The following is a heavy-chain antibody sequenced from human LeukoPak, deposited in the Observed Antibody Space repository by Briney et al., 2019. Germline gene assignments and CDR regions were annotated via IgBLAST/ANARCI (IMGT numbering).Heavy chain of an antibody. V-gene: IGHV3-72*01. D-gene: IGHD2-15*01. CDR3: TRGPVRAAPSY. CDR2: SRNRAKSYTT. Sequence: PGGSLRLSCAVSGLTFSDHYMDWVRQAPGKGLEWVGRSRNRAKSYTTDYAASVKGRFTISRDDSKSTLYLQMNSLETEDTAVYYCTRGPVRAAPSYWGQGTLVTVSS. J-gene: IGHJ4*02. CDR1: GLTFSDHY.